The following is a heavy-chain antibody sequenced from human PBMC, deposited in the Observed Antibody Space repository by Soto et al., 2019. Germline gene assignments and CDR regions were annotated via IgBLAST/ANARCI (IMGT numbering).Heavy chain of an antibody. V-gene: IGHV3-15*01. D-gene: IGHD3-22*01. CDR3: TTDYYDSSEDAFDI. CDR1: GFTFSNAW. CDR2: IKSKTDGGTT. Sequence: GGSLRLSCAASGFTFSNAWMSWVRQAPGKGLEWVGRIKSKTDGGTTDYAAPVKGRFTISRDDSKNTLYLQMNSLKTEDTAVYYCTTDYYDSSEDAFDIWGQGTMVTVSS. J-gene: IGHJ3*02.